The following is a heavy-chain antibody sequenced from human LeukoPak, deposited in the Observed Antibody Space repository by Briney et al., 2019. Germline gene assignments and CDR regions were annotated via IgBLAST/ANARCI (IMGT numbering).Heavy chain of an antibody. J-gene: IGHJ5*02. D-gene: IGHD5-24*01. CDR1: GCSFTSYW. Sequence: GESLKISCKGSGCSFTSYWIGWVRQMPGKGLEWMGIIYPGDSDTRYSPSFQGQVTISADKSISTAYLQWSSLKASDTAMYYCARGVEMVTTMGSWFDPWGQGTLVTVSS. V-gene: IGHV5-51*01. CDR3: ARGVEMVTTMGSWFDP. CDR2: IYPGDSDT.